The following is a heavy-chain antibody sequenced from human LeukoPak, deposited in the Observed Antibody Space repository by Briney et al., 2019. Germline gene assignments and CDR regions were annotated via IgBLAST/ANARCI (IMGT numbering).Heavy chain of an antibody. CDR3: ARRFRSAWEVFDF. CDR2: INHSGST. CDR1: GGSFSGYY. J-gene: IGHJ4*02. V-gene: IGHV4-34*01. Sequence: PSETLSLTCAVYGGSFSGYYWSWIRQPPGKGLEWIGEINHSGSTNYNPSLKSRVTISVDTSKNQFSLKLSSVTAADTAVYYCARRFRSAWEVFDFWGRGTLVTVSS. D-gene: IGHD6-19*01.